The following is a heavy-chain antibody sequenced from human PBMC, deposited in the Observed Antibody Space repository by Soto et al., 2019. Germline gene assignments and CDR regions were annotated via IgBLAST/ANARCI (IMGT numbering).Heavy chain of an antibody. V-gene: IGHV3-30*18. CDR1: GFTFSSYG. D-gene: IGHD6-19*01. J-gene: IGHJ4*02. CDR2: ISYDGSNK. CDR3: AKDRDPKQWLVLDDY. Sequence: QVQLVESGGGVVQPGRSLRLSCAASGFTFSSYGMHWVRQAPGKGLEWVAVISYDGSNKYYADSVKGRFTNSRDNSKSTLYLQMNSLRAEDTAVYYCAKDRDPKQWLVLDDYWGQGTLVTVSS.